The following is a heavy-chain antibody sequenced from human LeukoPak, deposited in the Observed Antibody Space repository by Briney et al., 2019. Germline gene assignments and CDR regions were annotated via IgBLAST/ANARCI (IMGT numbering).Heavy chain of an antibody. J-gene: IGHJ1*01. V-gene: IGHV3-23*01. CDR3: ARDQITIFGVVIKYFQH. CDR2: ISGSGGST. CDR1: GFTFSSYA. D-gene: IGHD3-3*01. Sequence: GGSLRLSCAASGFTFSSYAMSWVRQAPWKGLEWVSAISGSGGSTYYADSVKGRFTIARDNSKNTLYLQMNSLRAEDTAVYYCARDQITIFGVVIKYFQHWGQGTLVTVSS.